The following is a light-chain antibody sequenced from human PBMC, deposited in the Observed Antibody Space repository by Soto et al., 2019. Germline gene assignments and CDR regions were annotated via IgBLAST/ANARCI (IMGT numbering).Light chain of an antibody. CDR1: SSGVGGYNL. J-gene: IGLJ1*01. Sequence: QSVLTQPPSASGSRGQSVTISCTGTSSGVGGYNLVSWYQQHPGKAPKLIIYEVTQRPSGVPDRFSGSKSGNTACLTVSGLQSEDGVEYYCCSFAGRNNRVFRTGPKLTVL. V-gene: IGLV2-8*01. CDR3: CSFAGRNNRV. CDR2: EVT.